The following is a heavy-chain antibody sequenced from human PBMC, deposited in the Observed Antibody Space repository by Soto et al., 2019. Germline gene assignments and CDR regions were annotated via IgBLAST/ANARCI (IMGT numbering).Heavy chain of an antibody. CDR1: GGSISSSSYY. J-gene: IGHJ4*02. D-gene: IGHD3-22*01. CDR3: ARIKRGGYYDY. CDR2: IYYSGST. Sequence: PSETLSLTCTVSGGSISSSSYYWGWIRQPPGKGLEWIGSIYYSGSTYYNPSLKSRVTISVDTSKNQFSLKLSSVTAADTAVYYCARIKRGGYYDYWGQGTLVTVSS. V-gene: IGHV4-39*01.